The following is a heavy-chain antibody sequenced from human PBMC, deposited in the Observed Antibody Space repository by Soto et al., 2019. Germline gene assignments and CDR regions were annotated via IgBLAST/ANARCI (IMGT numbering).Heavy chain of an antibody. CDR2: ISSSSSYI. J-gene: IGHJ4*02. D-gene: IGHD3-22*01. V-gene: IGHV3-21*01. CDR1: GFTFSSYS. CDR3: ARDIYDSSGYQKY. Sequence: EVQLVESGGGLVKPGGSLRLSCAASGFTFSSYSMNWVRQAPGKGLEWVSSISSSSSYIYYADSVKGRFTISRDNAKNSLYLQMNSLRAEDTAVYYCARDIYDSSGYQKYWGQGTLVTVSS.